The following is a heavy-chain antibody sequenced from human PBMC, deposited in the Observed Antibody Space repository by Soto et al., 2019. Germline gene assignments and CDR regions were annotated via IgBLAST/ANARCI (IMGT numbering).Heavy chain of an antibody. CDR3: ARAGFWSGYYVNWFDP. D-gene: IGHD3-3*01. CDR2: INPSGGST. CDR1: GYTFTSYY. Sequence: ASVKVSCKASGYTFTSYYMHWVRQAPGQGLEWMGIINPSGGSTSYAQKFQGRVTMTRDTSTSTVYMELSSLRSEDTAVYYCARAGFWSGYYVNWFDPWGQGTLVTVS. J-gene: IGHJ5*02. V-gene: IGHV1-46*01.